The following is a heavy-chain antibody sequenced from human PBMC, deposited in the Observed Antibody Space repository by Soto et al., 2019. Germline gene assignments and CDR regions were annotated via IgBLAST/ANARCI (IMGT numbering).Heavy chain of an antibody. D-gene: IGHD3-22*01. CDR3: ARATQYYFDTSGYPTGTHFAFDT. Sequence: TLSPTCAFGYTSITSVFSSWRWIRQPRGAGLEWIGYIYDSGSSYYNPSLKSRVTISVDTSKNQFSLKLSSVTAADTAVYYCARATQYYFDTSGYPTGTHFAFDTWGQWTMVT. CDR2: IYDSGSS. CDR1: YTSITSVFSS. V-gene: IGHV4-30-2*01. J-gene: IGHJ3*02.